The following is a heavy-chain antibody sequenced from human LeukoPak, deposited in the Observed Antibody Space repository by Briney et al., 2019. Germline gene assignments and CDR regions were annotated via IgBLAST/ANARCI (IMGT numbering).Heavy chain of an antibody. V-gene: IGHV4-59*01. D-gene: IGHD5-18*01. Sequence: SETLSLTCTVSGGSISSYYWSWIRQPPGKGLEWIGYIYYSGSTDYNPSLKSRVTISVDTSKNQFSVKLNSVTAADTAVYYCAAGYTYGTDVFDIWGQRTMVTVSS. CDR3: AAGYTYGTDVFDI. CDR1: GGSISSYY. CDR2: IYYSGST. J-gene: IGHJ3*02.